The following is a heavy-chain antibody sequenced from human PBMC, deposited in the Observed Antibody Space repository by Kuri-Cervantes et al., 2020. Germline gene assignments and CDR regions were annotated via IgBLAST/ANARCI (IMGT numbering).Heavy chain of an antibody. CDR3: ARSGGSPKNYYYYMDV. Sequence: SETLSLTCTVSGGSISSSSYYWGWIRQPPGKGLEWIGSIYYSGSTYYNPSLKSRVTISVDKSKNQCSLKLSSVTAADTAVYYCARSGGSPKNYYYYMDVWGKGTTVTVSS. CDR1: GGSISSSSYY. CDR2: IYYSGST. J-gene: IGHJ6*03. V-gene: IGHV4-39*07. D-gene: IGHD2-15*01.